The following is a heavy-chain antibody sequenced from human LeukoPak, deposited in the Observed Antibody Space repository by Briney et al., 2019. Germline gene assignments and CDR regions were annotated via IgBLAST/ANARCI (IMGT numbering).Heavy chain of an antibody. J-gene: IGHJ4*02. Sequence: SQTLSLTCTVSGGSISSGGYYWSWIRQTPGKGLEWIGEINHRGSTNYNPSLESRVTISVDTSKNHFSLDLTSVTAADTAVYYCASGGWYRGYWGQGTLVTVSS. CDR3: ASGGWYRGY. D-gene: IGHD2-15*01. V-gene: IGHV4-31*03. CDR1: GGSISSGGYY. CDR2: INHRGST.